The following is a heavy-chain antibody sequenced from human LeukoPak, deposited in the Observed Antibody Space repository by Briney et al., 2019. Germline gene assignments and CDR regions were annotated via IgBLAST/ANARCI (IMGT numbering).Heavy chain of an antibody. CDR1: GVSFSGDY. CDR3: ASSYYCGSGLNWFDP. D-gene: IGHD3-10*01. V-gene: IGHV4-34*01. J-gene: IGHJ5*02. Sequence: SETLSLTCAVYGVSFSGDYWSWIRQPPGKGLDWIGEINHSGSTNYNPSLKSRVTISVDTSKNQFSLKLSSVTAADPAVYYCASSYYCGSGLNWFDPWGQGTLVTVSS. CDR2: INHSGST.